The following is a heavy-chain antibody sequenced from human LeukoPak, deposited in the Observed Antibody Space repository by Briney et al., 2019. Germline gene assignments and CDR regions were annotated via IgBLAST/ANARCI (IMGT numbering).Heavy chain of an antibody. CDR3: VRYSGDADY. D-gene: IGHD5-12*01. Sequence: GRSLRLSCTASGFTFGDYAMSWFRQAPGKGRRGVGFIRSKVYGGTTEYAASVKGRFTISRDDSKSIAYLQMNSLKSEDTAVYYCVRYSGDADYWGQGTLVTVSS. V-gene: IGHV3-49*03. CDR1: GFTFGDYA. J-gene: IGHJ4*02. CDR2: IRSKVYGGTT.